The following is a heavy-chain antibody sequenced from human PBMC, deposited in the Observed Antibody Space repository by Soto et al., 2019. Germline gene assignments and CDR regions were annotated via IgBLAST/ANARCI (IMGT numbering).Heavy chain of an antibody. CDR1: GFTFSNAW. CDR3: TTEIYDYGDSYYFDY. Sequence: PGGSLRLSCAASGFTFSNAWMSWVRQAPGKGLEWVGRIKSKTDGGTTDYAAPVKGRFTISRDDSKNTLYLQMNSLKTEDTAVYYCTTEIYDYGDSYYFDYWGQGTLVTVSS. V-gene: IGHV3-15*01. J-gene: IGHJ4*02. CDR2: IKSKTDGGTT. D-gene: IGHD4-17*01.